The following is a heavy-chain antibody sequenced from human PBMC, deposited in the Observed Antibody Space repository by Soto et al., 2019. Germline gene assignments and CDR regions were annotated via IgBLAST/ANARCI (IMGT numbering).Heavy chain of an antibody. V-gene: IGHV3-33*01. D-gene: IGHD5-18*01. Sequence: QVQLVESGGGVVQPGRSLRLSCAASGFTFSSYGMYWVRQAPGKGLEWVAVIWYDGSNKYYADSVKGRFTISRDNSKNTLYLQMNSLRAEDTAVYYCARDGLQLWSTFDYWGQGTLVTVSS. J-gene: IGHJ4*02. CDR1: GFTFSSYG. CDR3: ARDGLQLWSTFDY. CDR2: IWYDGSNK.